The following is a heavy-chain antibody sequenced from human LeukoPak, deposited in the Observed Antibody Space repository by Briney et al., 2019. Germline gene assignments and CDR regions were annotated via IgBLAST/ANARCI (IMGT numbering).Heavy chain of an antibody. CDR1: GGTFSSYA. V-gene: IGHV1-69*13. J-gene: IGHJ3*02. CDR3: ARDHLVGFLEWPLDAFDI. CDR2: IIPIFGTA. D-gene: IGHD3-3*01. Sequence: GASVKVSCKASGGTFSSYAISWVRQAPGQGLEWMGGIIPIFGTANYAQKFQGRVTITADESTSTAYMELSSLRSEDTAVYYCARDHLVGFLEWPLDAFDIWGQGTMVTVSS.